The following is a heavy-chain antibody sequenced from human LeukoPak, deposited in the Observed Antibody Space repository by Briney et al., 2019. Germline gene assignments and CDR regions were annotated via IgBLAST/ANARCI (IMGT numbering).Heavy chain of an antibody. CDR1: GYTFTGYY. CDR2: INPNSGGA. CDR3: ARGRDELDY. J-gene: IGHJ4*02. D-gene: IGHD1-1*01. V-gene: IGHV1-2*04. Sequence: ASVKVSCKASGYTFTGYYICWVRQAPGQGLEWMGWINPNSGGANYAQKFQVWVTMTRDRSSSTAYMELSRLRSDDTAVYYCARGRDELDYWGQGTLVTVSS.